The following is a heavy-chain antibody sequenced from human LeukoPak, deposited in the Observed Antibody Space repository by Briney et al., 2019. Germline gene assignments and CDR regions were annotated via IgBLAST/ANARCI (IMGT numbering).Heavy chain of an antibody. CDR2: IYPGGSDT. CDR3: ARRARDLRGYDGAELDY. CDR1: GYSFTSYW. V-gene: IGHV5-51*01. Sequence: GESLKISCKGSGYSFTSYWIGWVRQMPGKGLEWMGIIYPGGSDTRYSPSFQGQVTISADKSISTAYLQWSSLKASDTAMYYCARRARDLRGYDGAELDYWGQGTLVTVSS. D-gene: IGHD5-12*01. J-gene: IGHJ4*02.